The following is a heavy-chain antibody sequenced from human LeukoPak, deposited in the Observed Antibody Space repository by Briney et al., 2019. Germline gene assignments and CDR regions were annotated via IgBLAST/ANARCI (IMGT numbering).Heavy chain of an antibody. CDR1: GFTFNNYA. CDR2: INGNGAAT. D-gene: IGHD1-26*01. V-gene: IGHV3-23*01. Sequence: GGSLRLSCVASGFTFNNYAMHWIRQAPGKGLEWVSTINGNGAATYYADSFKGRFLISRDDSKSTAHLRMNKLRVEDSGLYYCANGLAASGNFLLRDYYYFIDVWGKGTTVIVS. CDR3: ANGLAASGNFLLRDYYYFIDV. J-gene: IGHJ6*03.